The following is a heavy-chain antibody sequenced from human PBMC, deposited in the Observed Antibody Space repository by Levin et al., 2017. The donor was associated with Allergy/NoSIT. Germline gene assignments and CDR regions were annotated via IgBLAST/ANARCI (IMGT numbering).Heavy chain of an antibody. Sequence: GESLKISCAASGFTFSRYWMGWLRQPPGKGLEWVANIKQDGSEKDYVDSAKGRFTISRDNAKNSLYLQMNSLRAEDTAVYYCARENYFDYWGQGTLVTVSS. J-gene: IGHJ4*02. V-gene: IGHV3-7*01. CDR1: GFTFSRYW. CDR3: ARENYFDY. CDR2: IKQDGSEK.